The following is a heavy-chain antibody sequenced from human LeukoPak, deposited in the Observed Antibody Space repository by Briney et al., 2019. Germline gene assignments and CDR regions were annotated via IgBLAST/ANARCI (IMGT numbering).Heavy chain of an antibody. V-gene: IGHV1-2*02. J-gene: IGHJ3*02. Sequence: ASVKVSCKASGYTFTGYYMHWVRQAPGQGLEWMGWINPSSGGTNYAQKFQGRVTVTRDTSISTAYVDLSRLRSDDTAVYYCARAGVWDYSDSSGYHNAAFDIWGQGTMVTVSS. CDR3: ARAGVWDYSDSSGYHNAAFDI. D-gene: IGHD3-22*01. CDR2: INPSSGGT. CDR1: GYTFTGYY.